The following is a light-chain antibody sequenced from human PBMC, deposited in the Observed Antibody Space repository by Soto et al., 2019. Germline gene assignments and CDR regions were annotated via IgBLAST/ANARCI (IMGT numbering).Light chain of an antibody. CDR1: SSDVGAYKY. Sequence: QSVLTQPASVSGSPGQSITISCTGTSSDVGAYKYVSWYQQHPGQAPKLMIYEVSNRPSGVSNRFSGSKSGNTASLTISGLQAEDEADYYCSSHTSSSTVYVFGTWTKVTVL. V-gene: IGLV2-14*01. CDR3: SSHTSSSTVYV. CDR2: EVS. J-gene: IGLJ1*01.